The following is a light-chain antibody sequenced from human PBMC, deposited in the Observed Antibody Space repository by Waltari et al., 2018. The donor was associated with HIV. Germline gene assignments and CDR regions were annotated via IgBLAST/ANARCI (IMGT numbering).Light chain of an antibody. Sequence: QSVLTQPLSASGTPGQRVTISCSGSSSHLGDFSVSWYQPLPGAAPKLLIYANNQRPSGVPDRFSGSRSGTSASLAISGLRSEDEAVYSCAVWDDSLRGGVFGGGTKLTIL. J-gene: IGLJ3*02. CDR3: AVWDDSLRGGV. V-gene: IGLV1-47*01. CDR1: SSHLGDFS. CDR2: ANN.